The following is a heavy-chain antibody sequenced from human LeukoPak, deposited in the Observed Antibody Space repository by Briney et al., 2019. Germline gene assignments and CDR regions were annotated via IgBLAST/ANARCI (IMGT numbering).Heavy chain of an antibody. Sequence: PGGSLRLSCAASGFTFSSYAMSWVRQAPGKGLEWVSAISGSGGSTYYADSVKGRFTISRDNSKNTLFLQMNSLRVEDTAVYYCAKHYGSYYYGMDVWGQGTTVTVSS. J-gene: IGHJ6*02. D-gene: IGHD4-17*01. CDR1: GFTFSSYA. CDR3: AKHYGSYYYGMDV. V-gene: IGHV3-23*01. CDR2: ISGSGGST.